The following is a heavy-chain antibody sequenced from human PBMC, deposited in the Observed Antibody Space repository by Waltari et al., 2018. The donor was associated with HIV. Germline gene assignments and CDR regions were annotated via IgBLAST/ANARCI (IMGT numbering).Heavy chain of an antibody. D-gene: IGHD2-21*01. CDR2: FDYPGRA. Sequence: QVQLQESGPGLVKPWETLALTCSVSGASVRSGCYYGSWMRQPPGKGLEWIGNFDYPGRANYNPALKTRVTRSVDTSKNHFSLKLTSVTAGDTAIYYCARIVASAGLRFDRWGQGSLVTVAS. J-gene: IGHJ5*02. V-gene: IGHV4-61*03. CDR3: ARIVASAGLRFDR. CDR1: GASVRSGCYY.